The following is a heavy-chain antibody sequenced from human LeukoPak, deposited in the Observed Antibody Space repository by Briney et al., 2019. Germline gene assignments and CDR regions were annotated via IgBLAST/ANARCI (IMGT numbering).Heavy chain of an antibody. D-gene: IGHD4-17*01. V-gene: IGHV1-46*01. CDR3: ARETPDFGNYDY. J-gene: IGHJ4*02. CDR1: GYTFTSHY. Sequence: GASVKVSCKASGYTFTSHYIHWVRQAPAQGLGWMGVINPVGGSTFYAQKFQGRVTMTRDTSTSTVYMELSSLRSEDTAVYYCARETPDFGNYDYWGQGTLVTVSS. CDR2: INPVGGST.